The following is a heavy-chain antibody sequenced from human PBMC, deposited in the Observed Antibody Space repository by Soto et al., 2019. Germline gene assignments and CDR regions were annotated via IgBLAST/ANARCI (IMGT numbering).Heavy chain of an antibody. CDR3: AKEVGYSSGLSEFDY. J-gene: IGHJ4*02. CDR2: ISGSGGST. D-gene: IGHD6-19*01. Sequence: EVQLLESGGGLVQPGGSLRLSCAASGFTFSSYAMSWVRQAPGKGLEWVSAISGSGGSTYYADSVKGRFTISRDNSKNTLDLQMNIMRAEDTAVYYCAKEVGYSSGLSEFDYWGQGTLVTVSS. CDR1: GFTFSSYA. V-gene: IGHV3-23*01.